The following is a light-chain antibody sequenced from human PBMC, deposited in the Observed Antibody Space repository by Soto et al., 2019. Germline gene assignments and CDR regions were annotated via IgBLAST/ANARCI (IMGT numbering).Light chain of an antibody. J-gene: IGKJ1*01. V-gene: IGKV1-5*01. Sequence: DIQRTQSPSTLSASVGDRVTITCRASQSISTRLAWYQQKPGKAPKLLIYDASSLESGVPSRFSGSGSGKEFTLTISSLQPDDFSTYYCQQRTWTFCQVTKVDIK. CDR1: QSISTR. CDR2: DAS. CDR3: QQRTWT.